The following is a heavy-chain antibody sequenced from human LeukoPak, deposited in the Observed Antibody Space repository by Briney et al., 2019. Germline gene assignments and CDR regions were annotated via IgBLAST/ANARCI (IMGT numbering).Heavy chain of an antibody. D-gene: IGHD6-13*01. CDR3: ASIRQNSSW. J-gene: IGHJ4*02. CDR2: IWYDGSNK. Sequence: GGSLRLSCAASGFTFSSYGMHWVRRAPGKGLEWVAVIWYDGSNKYCADSVKGRFTISRDNSKNTLYLQMNSLRAEDTAVYYCASIRQNSSWWGQGTLVTVSS. V-gene: IGHV3-33*01. CDR1: GFTFSSYG.